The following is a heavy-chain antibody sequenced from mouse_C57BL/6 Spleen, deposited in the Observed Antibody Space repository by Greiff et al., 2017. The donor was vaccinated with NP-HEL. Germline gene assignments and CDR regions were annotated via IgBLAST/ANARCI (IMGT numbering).Heavy chain of an antibody. CDR3: ARDYYGSSYGFAY. J-gene: IGHJ3*01. CDR2: ISSGSSTI. CDR1: GFTFSDYG. D-gene: IGHD1-1*01. V-gene: IGHV5-17*01. Sequence: EVKVVESGGGLVKPGGSLKLSCAASGFTFSDYGMHWVRQAPEKGLEWVAYISSGSSTIYYADTVTGRLTISRDNAKNTLFLQMTILRSEDTAMYYCARDYYGSSYGFAYWGQGTLVTVSA.